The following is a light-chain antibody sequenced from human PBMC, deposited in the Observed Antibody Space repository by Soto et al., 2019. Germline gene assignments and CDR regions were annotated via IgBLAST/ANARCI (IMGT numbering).Light chain of an antibody. CDR2: GNT. Sequence: QSVLTQAPSVSGAPGQRVTISCTGSSSNIGAGYDVHWYQQLPGTAPRLLIYGNTKRPSGVPDRFSGSKSATSASLAITGLQAEDEGDYYCQSXXXXXXXXXFGGX. V-gene: IGLV1-40*01. J-gene: IGLJ7*01. CDR3: QSXXXXXXXXX. CDR1: SSNIGAGYD.